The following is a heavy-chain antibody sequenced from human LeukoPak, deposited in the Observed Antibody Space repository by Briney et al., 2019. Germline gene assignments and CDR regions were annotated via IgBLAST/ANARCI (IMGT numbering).Heavy chain of an antibody. V-gene: IGHV3-7*01. CDR2: IYQDGTEK. CDR3: ASERPSSSWYDY. J-gene: IGHJ4*02. D-gene: IGHD6-13*01. CDR1: GFIFGSHL. Sequence: GGSLRLSCVASGFIFGSHLMTWVRQAPGKGLEWVANIYQDGTEKYYMDSVRGRFTISRDNAKNLLYLQMNSLRDEDTAVYYCASERPSSSWYDYWGQGTLVTVSS.